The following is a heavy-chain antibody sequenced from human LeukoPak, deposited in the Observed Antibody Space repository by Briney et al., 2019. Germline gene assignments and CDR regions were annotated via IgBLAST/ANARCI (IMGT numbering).Heavy chain of an antibody. J-gene: IGHJ4*02. Sequence: ASVKVSCKASGGTFSSYAITWVRQAPGQGLEWMGGIIPIFDTSNYAQKFQGRVTFTSGDSTSTAYMELSSLRSEDTAVYYCARDHGSSSWEHYFDYWGQGTLVTVSS. V-gene: IGHV1-69*13. D-gene: IGHD6-13*01. CDR1: GGTFSSYA. CDR2: IIPIFDTS. CDR3: ARDHGSSSWEHYFDY.